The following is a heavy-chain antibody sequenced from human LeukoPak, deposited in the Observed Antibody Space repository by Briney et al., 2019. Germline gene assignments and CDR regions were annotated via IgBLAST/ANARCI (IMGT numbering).Heavy chain of an antibody. CDR3: GEFDY. J-gene: IGHJ4*02. Sequence: PGRSLRLSCAAYGFTFSRYAMHWVRQAPGKGLEWVALISYDGSEKYYADSVRGRFTISRDDSKNTLYLQMNSLRVEDTAVYYCGEFDYWGQGTLVTVSS. V-gene: IGHV3-30*01. CDR2: ISYDGSEK. CDR1: GFTFSRYA.